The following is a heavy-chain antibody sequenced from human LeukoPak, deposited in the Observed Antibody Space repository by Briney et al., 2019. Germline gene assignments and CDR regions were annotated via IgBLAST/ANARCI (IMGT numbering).Heavy chain of an antibody. CDR2: ISESGGNT. J-gene: IGHJ4*02. D-gene: IGHD6-6*01. CDR1: GFTFSSYA. Sequence: GGSLRLSCAASGFTFSSYAMNWVRQAPGKGLEWVSGISESGGNTFYADSVKGRFTISRDNSKNTLFLQMNSLRAEDTAVYYCAVSARVERVWHYFNYWGQGTLVTVSS. V-gene: IGHV3-23*01. CDR3: AVSARVERVWHYFNY.